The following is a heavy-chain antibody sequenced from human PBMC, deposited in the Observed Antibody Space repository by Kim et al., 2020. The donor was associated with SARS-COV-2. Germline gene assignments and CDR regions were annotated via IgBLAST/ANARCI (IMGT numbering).Heavy chain of an antibody. CDR3: ARGGRWSGGLDV. Sequence: SETLSLTCAVYGGSFSGYYWSWIRQPPGKGLEWIGEINHSGSTNYNPSLKSRVTISVDTTKNQFSLKLSSVTAADTAVYYCARGGRWSGGLDVWGQGTTVTVS. D-gene: IGHD2-15*01. V-gene: IGHV4-34*01. CDR2: INHSGST. J-gene: IGHJ6*02. CDR1: GGSFSGYY.